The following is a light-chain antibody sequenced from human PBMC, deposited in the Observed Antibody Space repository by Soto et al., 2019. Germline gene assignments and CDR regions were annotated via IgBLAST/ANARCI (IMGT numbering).Light chain of an antibody. V-gene: IGLV1-44*01. CDR2: YNN. CDR1: NSNIASNT. Sequence: VLTQPPSASETPGQTVSISCSGSNSNIASNTVNWYQHLPGTAPKLLIYYNNQRPSGVPDRFSGPKSGTSASLAISGLQSEDESDYYCAAWDDTLKRDVFGTGTKVTVL. CDR3: AAWDDTLKRDV. J-gene: IGLJ1*01.